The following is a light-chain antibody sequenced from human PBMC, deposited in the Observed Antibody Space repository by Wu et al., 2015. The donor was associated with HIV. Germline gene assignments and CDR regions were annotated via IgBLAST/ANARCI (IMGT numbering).Light chain of an antibody. J-gene: IGKJ1*01. Sequence: DIQMTQSPSSLSASVGDRVTITCRASQSITNYLNWYQQKPGTAPKLLIYAASTLQSGVPSRFSGSGSGTDFTLTIRSLQPDDFATYYCQQYNSYSSWTFGQGTKVEIK. CDR2: AAS. CDR3: QQYNSYSSWT. V-gene: IGKV1-39*01. CDR1: QSITNY.